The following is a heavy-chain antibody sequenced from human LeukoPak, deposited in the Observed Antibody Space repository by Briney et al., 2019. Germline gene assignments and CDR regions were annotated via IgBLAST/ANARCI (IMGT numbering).Heavy chain of an antibody. J-gene: IGHJ5*02. CDR3: ARGFASGWYSRYDP. V-gene: IGHV4-61*01. CDR2: VYHTGST. Sequence: PSETLSLTCTVSGDPVSRGSYYWSWIRQPTGKELEWIGYVYHTGSTNYNPSLKSRVTISVDTSKNEFSLKMTSVTAADTAVYYCARGFASGWYSRYDPWGQGTLVTVSS. D-gene: IGHD6-19*01. CDR1: GDPVSRGSYY.